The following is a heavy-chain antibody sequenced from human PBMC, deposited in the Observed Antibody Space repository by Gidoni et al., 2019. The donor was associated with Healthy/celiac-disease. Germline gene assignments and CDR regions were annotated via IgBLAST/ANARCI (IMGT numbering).Heavy chain of an antibody. CDR3: ASTGITEDAFDI. CDR1: GFTFSSYG. CDR2: IWYDGSNK. D-gene: IGHD3-10*01. J-gene: IGHJ3*02. V-gene: IGHV3-33*01. Sequence: QVQLVESGGGVVQPGRSLRLSCAASGFTFSSYGMHWVRQAPGKGLEWVACIWYDGSNKYYADSVKGRFTISRDNSKNTLYLQMNSLRAEDTAVYYCASTGITEDAFDIWGQGTMVTVSS.